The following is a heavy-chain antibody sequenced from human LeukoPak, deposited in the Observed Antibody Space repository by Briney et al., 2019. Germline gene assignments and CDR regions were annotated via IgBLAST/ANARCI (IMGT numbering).Heavy chain of an antibody. Sequence: QPGGSLRLSCAASGITVSQNDMSWVRQAPGRGLEWVSLIYADGATHYADSVKGRFTISRDNSKNTVYLEMNSLRPEDTAVYFCARDRAGRKAWVEFDPWGQGTPVTVSS. CDR2: IYADGAT. D-gene: IGHD3-10*01. J-gene: IGHJ5*02. CDR3: ARDRAGRKAWVEFDP. CDR1: GITVSQND. V-gene: IGHV3-66*02.